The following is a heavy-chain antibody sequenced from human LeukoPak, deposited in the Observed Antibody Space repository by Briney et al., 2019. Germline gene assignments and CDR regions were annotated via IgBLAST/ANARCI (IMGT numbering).Heavy chain of an antibody. CDR2: ISYDGGFE. CDR3: ARKASGHYDFWSGPFDY. Sequence: GRFLRLSCAASGFTFSSYAMHWVRQAPGKGLEWVAVISYDGGFEYYADSVKGRFTISRDNSKNTLYVQMNSLRTEDTAVYYCARKASGHYDFWSGPFDYWGQGTLVTVSS. CDR1: GFTFSSYA. J-gene: IGHJ4*02. D-gene: IGHD3-3*01. V-gene: IGHV3-30-3*01.